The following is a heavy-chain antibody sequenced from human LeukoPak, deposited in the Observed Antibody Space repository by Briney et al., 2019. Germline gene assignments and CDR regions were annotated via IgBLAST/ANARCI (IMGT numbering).Heavy chain of an antibody. CDR1: GGSISSYY. V-gene: IGHV4-4*09. CDR2: IYTSGST. CDR3: ARSVEMATPRHYYYYYYMDV. J-gene: IGHJ6*03. Sequence: PSETLSLTCTVSGGSISSYYWSWIRQPPGKGLEWIGCIYTSGSTNYNPSLRSRVTISVDTSKNQFSLKLSSVTAADTAVYYCARSVEMATPRHYYYYYYMDVWGKGTTVTASS. D-gene: IGHD5-24*01.